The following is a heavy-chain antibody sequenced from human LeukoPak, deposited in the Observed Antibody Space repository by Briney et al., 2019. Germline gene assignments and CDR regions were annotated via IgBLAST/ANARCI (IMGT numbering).Heavy chain of an antibody. CDR2: IYYSGST. CDR1: GGSISRYY. J-gene: IGHJ4*02. Sequence: SETLSLTCTVSGGSISRYYWSWIRQPPGKGLEWIGYIYYSGSTNYNPSLKSRVTISIDTSKNQFSLKLSSVTAADTAVYYCAAESERWLVRSWGQGTLVTVSS. D-gene: IGHD6-19*01. V-gene: IGHV4-59*01. CDR3: AAESERWLVRS.